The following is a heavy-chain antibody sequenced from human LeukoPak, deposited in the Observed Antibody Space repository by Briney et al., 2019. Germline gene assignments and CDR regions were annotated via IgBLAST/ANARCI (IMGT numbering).Heavy chain of an antibody. CDR2: ISYDGSNK. V-gene: IGHV3-30*18. CDR1: GFTFSNYG. CDR3: AKSAFYDNSGYLGY. D-gene: IGHD3-22*01. Sequence: PGGSLRLSCAASGFTFSNYGMHWVRQAPGKGLEWVAVISYDGSNKYYADSVKGRFTISRDTSKNTLYLQMNSLRAGYTAVYYCAKSAFYDNSGYLGYWGQGTLVTVSS. J-gene: IGHJ4*02.